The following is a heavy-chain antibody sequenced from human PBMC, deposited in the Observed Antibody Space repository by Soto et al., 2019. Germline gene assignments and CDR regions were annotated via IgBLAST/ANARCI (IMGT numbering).Heavy chain of an antibody. J-gene: IGHJ4*02. CDR3: AKTDGYNYPDYFDY. CDR2: INHSGST. Sequence: SETLSRTCTVSGGSISSYYRSWIRQPPGKGLEWIGDINHSGSTNYNPSLKSRVTISVDTSKNQFSLKLSSVTAADTAVYYCAKTDGYNYPDYFDYWGQGTLVTVSS. D-gene: IGHD5-12*01. V-gene: IGHV4-34*01. CDR1: GGSISSYY.